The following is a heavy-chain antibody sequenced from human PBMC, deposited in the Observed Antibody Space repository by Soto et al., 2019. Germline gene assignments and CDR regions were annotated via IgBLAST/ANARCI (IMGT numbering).Heavy chain of an antibody. V-gene: IGHV3-15*01. CDR3: STDRFQSPVDS. CDR2: IKSNTYGGTT. Sequence: EVQLVESGGGLVMPGGSLRLSCAASGFAFNDAWMSWVRQSPGRGLEWLGRIKSNTYGGTTDYAAPAKGRFTISRDDSTNTLWLQMNNLNTDDTAVYHCSTDRFQSPVDSWGQGTLVTVSS. J-gene: IGHJ4*02. CDR1: GFAFNDAW. D-gene: IGHD3-16*01.